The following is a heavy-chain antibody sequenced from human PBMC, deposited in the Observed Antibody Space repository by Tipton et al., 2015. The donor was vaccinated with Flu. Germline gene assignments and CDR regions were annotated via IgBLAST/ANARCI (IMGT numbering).Heavy chain of an antibody. Sequence: TLSLTCSVHGESFSGYYWSWIRQTPGKGLEWIGEINYRGSTNYNTSLKRRVTMSVDTSGNQFSLHLSSVTAADTAVYYCARVSPRRVTAIVVVMLPEGYFDYWGQGTQVIVSS. CDR2: INYRGST. D-gene: IGHD3-22*01. V-gene: IGHV4-34*01. CDR3: ARVSPRRVTAIVVVMLPEGYFDY. J-gene: IGHJ4*02. CDR1: GESFSGYY.